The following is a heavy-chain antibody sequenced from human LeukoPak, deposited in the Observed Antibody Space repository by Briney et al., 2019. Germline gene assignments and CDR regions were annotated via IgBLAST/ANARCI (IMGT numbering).Heavy chain of an antibody. J-gene: IGHJ3*02. CDR3: ARDSSAPRGSSAPVDGFDI. Sequence: GGSLRLSCAASGFTFSDYYMNWIRQAPGKGLEWVSYISRSGSTVYFADSAKGRFTISRDNARNSLSLQMNSLRADDTAVYFCARDSSAPRGSSAPVDGFDIWGQGTMVTVSS. V-gene: IGHV3-11*01. CDR1: GFTFSDYY. CDR2: ISRSGSTV. D-gene: IGHD1-26*01.